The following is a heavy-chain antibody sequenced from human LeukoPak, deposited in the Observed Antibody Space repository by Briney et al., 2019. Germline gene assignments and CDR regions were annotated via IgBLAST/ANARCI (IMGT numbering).Heavy chain of an antibody. J-gene: IGHJ6*03. CDR2: INPTGTSS. CDR1: GYTFTRHY. D-gene: IGHD6-25*01. V-gene: IGHV1-46*01. CDR3: ARKRRGDYYYYYYMDV. Sequence: ASVKVSCKSSGYTFTRHYLHWVRQAPGQGLEWVGLINPTGTSSWSAQKFQGRVTLTRDMSTSTDYMELSSLRSEDTAVYYCARKRRGDYYYYYYMDVWGKGTTVTVSS.